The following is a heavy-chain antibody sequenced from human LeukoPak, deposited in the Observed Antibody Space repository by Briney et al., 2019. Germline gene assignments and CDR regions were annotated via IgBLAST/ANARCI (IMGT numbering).Heavy chain of an antibody. Sequence: ASVQVSCKTSGYTFTSYHMHWVRQAPGQGLEWVAIIKSTGDTAVYAQKFQGRVTVTRDTSTSTVYMDLSSLSSEDTAVYYCVREDAHTYYFDFWGPGTLVTVSS. CDR1: GYTFTSYH. CDR3: VREDAHTYYFDF. D-gene: IGHD2-2*01. J-gene: IGHJ4*02. CDR2: IKSTGDTA. V-gene: IGHV1-46*01.